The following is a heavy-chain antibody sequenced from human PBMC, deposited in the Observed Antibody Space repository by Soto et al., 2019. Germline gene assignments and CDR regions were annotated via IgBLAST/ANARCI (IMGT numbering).Heavy chain of an antibody. D-gene: IGHD1-20*01. CDR2: IYFSGNT. CDR1: GGSISSGGYY. V-gene: IGHV4-31*03. CDR3: ARVAYNWNRDFDY. Sequence: QVQLQESGPGLVKPSQTLSLTCTVSGGSISSGGYYWSWIRQHPGKGLEWIGYIYFSGNTYYNPSLKSRVTISVDTSKNQFSLKLSSVTAADTAVYYCARVAYNWNRDFDYWGQGTLVTVSS. J-gene: IGHJ4*02.